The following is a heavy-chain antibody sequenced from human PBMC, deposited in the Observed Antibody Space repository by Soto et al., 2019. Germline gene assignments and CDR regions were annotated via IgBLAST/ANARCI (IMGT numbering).Heavy chain of an antibody. J-gene: IGHJ6*02. V-gene: IGHV3-53*01. CDR3: ARDRIPTGMDV. CDR2: IYSGGST. CDR1: GFTVSTNY. Sequence: GGSLRLSCAASGFTVSTNYMNWVRQAPGKGLEWVSIIYSGGSTFYADSVKGRFTISRDSSKNTLYLQMNSLRAEDTAVYYCARDRIPTGMDVWGQGTTVTVSS.